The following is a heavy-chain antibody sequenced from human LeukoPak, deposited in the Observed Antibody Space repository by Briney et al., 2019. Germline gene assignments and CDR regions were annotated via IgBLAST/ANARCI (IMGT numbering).Heavy chain of an antibody. CDR2: IYYSGST. V-gene: IGHV4-39*01. CDR1: GGSISSSTSY. CDR3: ARNASDSGTSYFDY. Sequence: SETLSLTCTVSGGSISSSTSYWGWIRQPPGKGLEWIGSIYYSGSTSYNPSLKSRVTISADTSQKQFSLKLDSVTAADTAVYYCARNASDSGTSYFDYWGQGTLVTVSS. D-gene: IGHD1-26*01. J-gene: IGHJ4*02.